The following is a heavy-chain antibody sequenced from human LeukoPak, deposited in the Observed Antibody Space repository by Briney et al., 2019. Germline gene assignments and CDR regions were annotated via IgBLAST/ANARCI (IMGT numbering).Heavy chain of an antibody. CDR1: GFTFNKYA. Sequence: GGSLRLSCAASGFTFNKYALSWVRQAPGKGLEWVSAISGSGGSTYYADSVKGRFTISRDNSKNTLYLQMNSLRAEDTAVYYCAKGTRITMVRGVTDYWGQGTLVTVSS. J-gene: IGHJ4*02. V-gene: IGHV3-23*01. CDR3: AKGTRITMVRGVTDY. CDR2: ISGSGGST. D-gene: IGHD3-10*01.